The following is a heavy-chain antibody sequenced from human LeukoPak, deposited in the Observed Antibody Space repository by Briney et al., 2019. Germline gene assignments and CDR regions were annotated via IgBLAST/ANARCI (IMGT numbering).Heavy chain of an antibody. J-gene: IGHJ4*02. D-gene: IGHD1-1*01. CDR1: GYTLTSYG. V-gene: IGHV1-18*01. Sequence: ASVKVSCKASGYTLTSYGISWVRQAPGRGLEWMGWISAYNGYTNYAQKLQGRVTMTTDTSTSTAYMELRSLRSDDTAVYYCAREGDMPTIDYFDYWGQGTLVTVSS. CDR3: AREGDMPTIDYFDY. CDR2: ISAYNGYT.